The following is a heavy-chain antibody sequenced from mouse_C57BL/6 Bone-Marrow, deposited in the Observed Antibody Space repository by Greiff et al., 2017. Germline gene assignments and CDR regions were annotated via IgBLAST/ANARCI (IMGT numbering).Heavy chain of an antibody. CDR3: ARSKLRRAMDY. Sequence: QVQLQQPGAELVKPWASVMLSCKASGYTFTSSWMHWVKQRPGRGLEWIGRIDPTSGGTKYNEKFKSKATLTVDKPSSTAYMQLSSLTSEDSAVYYCARSKLRRAMDYWGQGTSVTVSS. CDR2: IDPTSGGT. D-gene: IGHD1-2*01. V-gene: IGHV1-72*01. CDR1: GYTFTSSW. J-gene: IGHJ4*01.